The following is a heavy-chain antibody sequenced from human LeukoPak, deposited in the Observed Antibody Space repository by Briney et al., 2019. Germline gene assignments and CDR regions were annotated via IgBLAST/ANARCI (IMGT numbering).Heavy chain of an antibody. D-gene: IGHD4-17*01. CDR3: ARVGDDDAFDI. J-gene: IGHJ3*02. Sequence: PGGSLRLSCAASGFTFSSYSTHWVRQAPGKGLEYVSAINDSGGRTYYANSVKGRFTVSRDNSKNTLYLQMGSLRAEDMAVYYCARVGDDDAFDIWGQGTMVTVSS. CDR1: GFTFSSYS. CDR2: INDSGGRT. V-gene: IGHV3-64*01.